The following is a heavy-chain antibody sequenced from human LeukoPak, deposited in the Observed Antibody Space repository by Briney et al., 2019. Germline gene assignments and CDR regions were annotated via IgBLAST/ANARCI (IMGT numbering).Heavy chain of an antibody. D-gene: IGHD5-12*01. CDR2: ISSISHYI. CDR1: GFTFRAYS. Sequence: GGSLRLSCAASGFTFRAYSMNWVRQAPGKGLEWVSTISSISHYIYYADSVKGRFTISRDNARNSLYLQMNSLRAEDTAVYYCTRGYSGYDYFDYWGQGTLVTVSS. J-gene: IGHJ4*02. V-gene: IGHV3-21*01. CDR3: TRGYSGYDYFDY.